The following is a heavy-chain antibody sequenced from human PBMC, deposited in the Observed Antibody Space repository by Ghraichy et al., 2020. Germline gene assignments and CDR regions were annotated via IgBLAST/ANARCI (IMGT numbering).Heavy chain of an antibody. CDR2: TYYRSKWYN. Sequence: SQTLSLTCAISGDSVSSNSAAWNWIRQSPSRGLEWLGRTYYRSKWYNDYAVSVKSRITINPDTSKNQFSLQLNSVTPEDTAVYYCARTDYDYVWGSSQHFDYWGQGTLVTVSS. D-gene: IGHD3-16*01. V-gene: IGHV6-1*01. CDR3: ARTDYDYVWGSSQHFDY. CDR1: GDSVSSNSAA. J-gene: IGHJ4*02.